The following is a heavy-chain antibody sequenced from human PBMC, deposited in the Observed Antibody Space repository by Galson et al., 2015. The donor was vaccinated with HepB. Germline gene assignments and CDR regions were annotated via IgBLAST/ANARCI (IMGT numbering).Heavy chain of an antibody. V-gene: IGHV1-46*01. CDR1: GYTFTSYY. Sequence: SVKVSCKASGYTFTSYYMHWVRQAPGQGLEWMGIINPSGGSTSYAQKFQGRVTMTGDTSTSTVYMELSSLRSEDTAVYYCARVPVRYSSSWRYYFDYWGQGTLVTVSS. J-gene: IGHJ4*02. CDR2: INPSGGST. D-gene: IGHD6-13*01. CDR3: ARVPVRYSSSWRYYFDY.